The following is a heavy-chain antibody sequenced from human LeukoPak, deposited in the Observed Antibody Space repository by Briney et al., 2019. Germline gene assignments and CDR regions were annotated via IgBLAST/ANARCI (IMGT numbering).Heavy chain of an antibody. CDR1: GFTFSSYE. CDR3: ARDFNYYDSSGYPHWYFAL. CDR2: ISSSGSTI. Sequence: GGSLRLSCAASGFTFSSYEVNWVRQAPGKGQEWVSYISSSGSTIYYADSVKGRFTISRDNAKNSLYLQMNSLRAEDTAVYYCARDFNYYDSSGYPHWYFALWGRGTLVTVSS. D-gene: IGHD3-22*01. J-gene: IGHJ2*01. V-gene: IGHV3-48*03.